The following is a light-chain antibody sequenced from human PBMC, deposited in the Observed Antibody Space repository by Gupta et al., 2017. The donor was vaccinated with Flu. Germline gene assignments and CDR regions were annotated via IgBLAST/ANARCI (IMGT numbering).Light chain of an antibody. V-gene: IGKV1-5*03. CDR2: KAS. CDR3: QQENTSAST. J-gene: IGKJ1*01. CDR1: QSNRDC. Sequence: SLLSSAGGDRAPITCRGRQSNRDCLVWYQQKPGQAPNLLIYKASTRESGVPSRFSGSGSGTEFTLTIISRQPEDFATYYCQQENTSASTFGQGTKVDIK.